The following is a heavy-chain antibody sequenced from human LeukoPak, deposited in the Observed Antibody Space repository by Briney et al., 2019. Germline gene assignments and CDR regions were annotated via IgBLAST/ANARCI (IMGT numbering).Heavy chain of an antibody. CDR3: ARVREVAATVSAFDI. D-gene: IGHD6-19*01. J-gene: IGHJ3*02. CDR1: GGSISSSSYY. Sequence: SETLSLTCTVSGGSISSSSYYWGWIRQPPGKGLEWIGYIYYSGSTNRNPSLRSRVTMSVDTSKNHFSLNLSSVTAADTAVYYCARVREVAATVSAFDIWGQGTVVTVSS. V-gene: IGHV4-61*03. CDR2: IYYSGST.